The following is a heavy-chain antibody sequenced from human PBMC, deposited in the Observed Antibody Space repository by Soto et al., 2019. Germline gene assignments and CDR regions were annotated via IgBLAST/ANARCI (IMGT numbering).Heavy chain of an antibody. Sequence: GGSLRLSCAASGFTFSSYGMHWVRQAPGKGLEWVAVISYDGGNKYYADSVKGRFTISRDNSKNTLYLQMNSLRAEDTAVYYCAKVRTPYCSGGSCYGPIYDYWGQGTLVTVSS. J-gene: IGHJ4*02. CDR3: AKVRTPYCSGGSCYGPIYDY. CDR1: GFTFSSYG. V-gene: IGHV3-30*18. D-gene: IGHD2-15*01. CDR2: ISYDGGNK.